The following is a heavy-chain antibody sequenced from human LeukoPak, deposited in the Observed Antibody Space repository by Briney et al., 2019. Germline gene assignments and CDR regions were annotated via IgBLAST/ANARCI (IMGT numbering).Heavy chain of an antibody. Sequence: PGGSLRLSCAASGFTFSGSAMHWVRQASGKGLEWVGRIRSKADSYATAYAASVKGRFTISRDDSKNTAYLQMNSLKTEDTAVYYCTRPYSGSYFPPWHIWGQGTMVTVSS. V-gene: IGHV3-73*01. D-gene: IGHD1-26*01. CDR3: TRPYSGSYFPPWHI. CDR2: IRSKADSYAT. CDR1: GFTFSGSA. J-gene: IGHJ3*02.